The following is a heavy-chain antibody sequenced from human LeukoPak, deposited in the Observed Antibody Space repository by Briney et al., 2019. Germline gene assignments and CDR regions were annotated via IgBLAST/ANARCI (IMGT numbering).Heavy chain of an antibody. CDR2: IYYSGGT. J-gene: IGHJ4*02. V-gene: IGHV4-59*08. CDR1: GGSVTSYY. Sequence: SETLSLTCTVSGGSVTSYYCNWVRQPPGRGLEWIGYIYYSGGTNYNPSLESRVTISLDAAKNQFSLKLRSVTAEDTAVYYCATTGATSPSSASWFNIEYWGQGTLVPVSS. CDR3: ATTGATSPSSASWFNIEY. D-gene: IGHD6-13*01.